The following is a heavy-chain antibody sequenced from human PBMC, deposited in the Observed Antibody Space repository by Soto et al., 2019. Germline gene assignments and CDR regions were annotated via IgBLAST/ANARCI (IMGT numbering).Heavy chain of an antibody. V-gene: IGHV4-59*08. CDR2: IYYSVST. D-gene: IGHD2-8*01. CDR1: GGSISSYY. CDR3: ARLPYCTNGVCYIPWFDP. Sequence: SETLSLTCTVSGGSISSYYWSWIRQPPGKGLDWFGYIYYSVSTNYNPSLKSRVTISVDTSKNHFSLKLSFVTAADTAVYYCARLPYCTNGVCYIPWFDPWGQGTLVTVSS. J-gene: IGHJ5*02.